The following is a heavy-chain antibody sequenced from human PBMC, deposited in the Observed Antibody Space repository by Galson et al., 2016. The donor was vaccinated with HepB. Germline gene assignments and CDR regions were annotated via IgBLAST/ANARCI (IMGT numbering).Heavy chain of an antibody. D-gene: IGHD2-15*01. CDR3: AETAWCYAGGCSTFGV. V-gene: IGHV4-4*02. CDR1: GGSISSNNW. Sequence: SETLSLTCAVSGGSISSNNWWSWLRQSSDKGLEWIGELSQSGRTNYNPSLKRRVTMSVDKSKNQFSLNLTSVTAADTAVYFCAETAWCYAGGCSTFGVWGQGILVTISS. CDR2: LSQSGRT. J-gene: IGHJ3*01.